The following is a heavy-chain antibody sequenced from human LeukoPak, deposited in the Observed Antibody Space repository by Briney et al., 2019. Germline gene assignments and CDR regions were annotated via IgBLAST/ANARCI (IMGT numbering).Heavy chain of an antibody. CDR1: GFTFSDYY. D-gene: IGHD1-26*01. J-gene: IGHJ4*02. CDR3: AKGDTTWELPHDC. CDR2: ISSSGSTI. Sequence: GGSLRLSCAASGFTFSDYYMSWIRQAPGKGLEWVSYISSSGSTIYYADSVKGRFTISRDNAKNSLYLQMNSLRAEDTAVYYCAKGDTTWELPHDCWGQGTLVTVSS. V-gene: IGHV3-11*01.